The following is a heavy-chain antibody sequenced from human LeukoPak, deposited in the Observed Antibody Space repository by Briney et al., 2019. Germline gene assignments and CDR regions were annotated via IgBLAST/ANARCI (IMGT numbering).Heavy chain of an antibody. J-gene: IGHJ4*02. CDR1: GFTFSSYA. D-gene: IGHD2-15*01. V-gene: IGHV3-23*01. Sequence: GGSLRLSCAASGFTFSSYAMSWVRQAPGKGLDWVSSINGGGGSTYYADSVKGRFTISRDNAKNSLYLQMNSLRAEDTAVYYCARSLYCSGGSCYSFDYWGQGTLVTVSS. CDR2: INGGGGST. CDR3: ARSLYCSGGSCYSFDY.